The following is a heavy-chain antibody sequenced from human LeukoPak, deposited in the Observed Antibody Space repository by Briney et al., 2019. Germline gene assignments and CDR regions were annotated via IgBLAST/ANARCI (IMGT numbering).Heavy chain of an antibody. CDR3: AREVRKNISWQRFDP. Sequence: GASVKVSCKASGYTFTDYYIHWVRQVPGQGLEWMGWINPNSGVTNYAQNFQGRVTLTRDTSITTVYMELSRLRSDDTAMYYCAREVRKNISWQRFDPWGQGTLVTVSS. CDR1: GYTFTDYY. J-gene: IGHJ5*02. D-gene: IGHD6-13*01. V-gene: IGHV1-2*02. CDR2: INPNSGVT.